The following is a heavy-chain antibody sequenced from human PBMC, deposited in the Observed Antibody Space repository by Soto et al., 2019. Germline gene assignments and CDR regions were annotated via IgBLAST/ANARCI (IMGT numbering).Heavy chain of an antibody. CDR2: IWYDGSNK. Sequence: QVQLVESGGGVVQPGRSLRLSCAASGFTFSSYGMHWVRQAPGKGLEWVAVIWYDGSNKYYADSVKGRFTISRDNSKNTLYLQMNSLRAEDTAVYYCARATLPYYYYYGMDVWGQGTTVTVSS. V-gene: IGHV3-33*01. CDR1: GFTFSSYG. J-gene: IGHJ6*02. CDR3: ARATLPYYYYYGMDV.